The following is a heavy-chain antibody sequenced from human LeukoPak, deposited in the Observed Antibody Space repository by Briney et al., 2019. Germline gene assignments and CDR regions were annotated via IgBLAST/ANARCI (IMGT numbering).Heavy chain of an antibody. J-gene: IGHJ4*02. CDR1: GGTFSSYA. Sequence: ASVKVSCKASGGTFSSYAISWVRQAPAQGLEWMGSSILILGIANYAKRFQGRVTMTRETSISTAYMELSRLRSDDTAVYYCARGFSSTSFDYWGQGTLVTVSS. CDR3: ARGFSSTSFDY. V-gene: IGHV1-69*04. D-gene: IGHD2-2*01. CDR2: SILILGIA.